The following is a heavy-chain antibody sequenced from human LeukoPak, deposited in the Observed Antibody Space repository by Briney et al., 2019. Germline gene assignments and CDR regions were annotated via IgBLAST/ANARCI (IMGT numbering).Heavy chain of an antibody. J-gene: IGHJ6*01. CDR1: GYTFTAYY. Sequence: ASAKVSCKASGYTFTAYYVHWVRQDPRQGPGWMGEIEPSGGSTSYAQRFQDRVTMTSDTSTSTGYMELRSLRPEDTAVYYCARGPPGDTATIYYYYGMDVWGEGTTVTVSS. CDR3: ARGPPGDTATIYYYYGMDV. CDR2: IEPSGGST. D-gene: IGHD5-18*01. V-gene: IGHV1-46*01.